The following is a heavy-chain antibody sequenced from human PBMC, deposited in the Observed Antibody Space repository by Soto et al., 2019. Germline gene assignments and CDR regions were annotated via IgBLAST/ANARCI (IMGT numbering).Heavy chain of an antibody. D-gene: IGHD3-22*01. CDR1: GFTLSSYA. CDR3: ASHLYYDSSGYNWFDP. J-gene: IGHJ5*02. CDR2: ISGSGGST. Sequence: GGSLRLSCAASGFTLSSYAMSWVRQAPGKGLEWVSAISGSGGSTYYADSVKGRFTISRDNSKNTLYLQMNSLRAEDTAVYYCASHLYYDSSGYNWFDPWGQGTLVTVSS. V-gene: IGHV3-23*01.